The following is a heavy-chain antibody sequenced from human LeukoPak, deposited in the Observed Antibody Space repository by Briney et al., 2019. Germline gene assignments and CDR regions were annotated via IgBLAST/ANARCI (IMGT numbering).Heavy chain of an antibody. CDR3: TTEITMIDRDDY. J-gene: IGHJ4*02. D-gene: IGHD3-22*01. CDR1: GFTFSSYA. CDR2: ISGSGGST. V-gene: IGHV3-23*01. Sequence: GGSLRLSCAASGFTFSSYAMSWVRQAPGKGLEWVSAISGSGGSTYYADSVKGRFTISRDNSKNTLYLQMNSLKTEDTAVYYCTTEITMIDRDDYWGQGTLVTVSS.